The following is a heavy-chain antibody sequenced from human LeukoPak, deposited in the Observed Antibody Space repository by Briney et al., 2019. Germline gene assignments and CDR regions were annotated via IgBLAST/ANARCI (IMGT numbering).Heavy chain of an antibody. D-gene: IGHD2-21*02. J-gene: IGHJ4*02. CDR1: GYTFTSYG. CDR2: ISAYNGNT. Sequence: ASVKVSCKASGYTFTSYGISWVRQAPGQGLEWMGWISAYNGNTNYAQKVQDRVTMTTDTSTSTAYMELRSLISDDTAVYYCARDGDWARSSDYWGQGTLVTVSS. V-gene: IGHV1-18*01. CDR3: ARDGDWARSSDY.